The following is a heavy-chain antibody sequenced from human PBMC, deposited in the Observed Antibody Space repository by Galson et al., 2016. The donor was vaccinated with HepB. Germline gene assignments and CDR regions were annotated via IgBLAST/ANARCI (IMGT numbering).Heavy chain of an antibody. CDR2: TTSNGGST. D-gene: IGHD3-10*02. CDR1: GFTFSSYA. CDR3: VNVPFDY. V-gene: IGHV3-64D*09. Sequence: SLRLSCAASGFTFSSYAMHWVRQAPGQGLEYVSATTSNGGSTYYADSVQGRFTISRDNSKNTLYLQMSSLRAEDTAVYYCVNVPFDYWGQGTLVTVSS. J-gene: IGHJ4*02.